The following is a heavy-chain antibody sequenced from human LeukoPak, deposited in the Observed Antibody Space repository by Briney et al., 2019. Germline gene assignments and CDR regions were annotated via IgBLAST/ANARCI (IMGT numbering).Heavy chain of an antibody. J-gene: IGHJ4*02. Sequence: ASVKVSCKASGYTFTGYYMHWVRQAPGQGLEWMGWINPNSGGTNYAQKFQGRVTMTRDTSISTAYMELSRLRSDDTAVYYCARDPEYSNPNPPLIWGQGTLVTVSS. D-gene: IGHD6-6*01. CDR1: GYTFTGYY. CDR3: ARDPEYSNPNPPLI. V-gene: IGHV1-2*02. CDR2: INPNSGGT.